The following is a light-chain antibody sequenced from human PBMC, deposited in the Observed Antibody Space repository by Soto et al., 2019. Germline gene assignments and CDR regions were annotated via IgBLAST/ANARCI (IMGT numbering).Light chain of an antibody. Sequence: VMTQSPATLSLSPGERATLSCRASQRFSTNVAWYQQKPCQAPRLLIYATSTRATGSPARFSGSGSGTEFTLTISSLQSEDFAVYHCQQYYNWPLTFGGGTKVEIK. V-gene: IGKV3-15*01. CDR3: QQYYNWPLT. CDR2: ATS. CDR1: QRFSTN. J-gene: IGKJ4*01.